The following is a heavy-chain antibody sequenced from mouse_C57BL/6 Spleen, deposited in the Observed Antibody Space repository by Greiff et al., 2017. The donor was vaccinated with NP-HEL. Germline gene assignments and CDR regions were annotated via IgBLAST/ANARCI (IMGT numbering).Heavy chain of an antibody. J-gene: IGHJ4*01. Sequence: VQLQQSGPELVKPGASVKMSCKASGYTFTDYNMHWVKQSHGKSLEWIGYINPNNGGTSYNQKFKGKATLTVNKSSSTAYMELRSLTSEDSAVYYCARGLRSLYYYAMDYWGQGTSVTVSS. CDR1: GYTFTDYN. CDR2: INPNNGGT. V-gene: IGHV1-22*01. CDR3: ARGLRSLYYYAMDY. D-gene: IGHD1-1*01.